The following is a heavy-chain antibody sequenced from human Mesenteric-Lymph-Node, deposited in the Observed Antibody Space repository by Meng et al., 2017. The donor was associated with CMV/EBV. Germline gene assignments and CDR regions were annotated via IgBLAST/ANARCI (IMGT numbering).Heavy chain of an antibody. CDR1: GYTFTSYG. Sequence: SVQVSCKASGYTFTSYGISWVRQAPGQGLEWMGGIIPVLRTASYAQKFQGRVTISTDESTSTAYMELNSLRSEDTAVYYCARFVSTSPVMDVWGQGTTVTVSS. CDR3: ARFVSTSPVMDV. V-gene: IGHV1-69*05. J-gene: IGHJ6*02. CDR2: IIPVLRTA. D-gene: IGHD6-6*01.